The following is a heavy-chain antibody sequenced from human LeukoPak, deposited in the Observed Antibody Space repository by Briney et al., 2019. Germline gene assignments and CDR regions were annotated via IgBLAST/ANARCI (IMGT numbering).Heavy chain of an antibody. D-gene: IGHD3-3*01. J-gene: IGHJ3*02. CDR1: GGTFITYA. V-gene: IGHV1-69*04. Sequence: ASVTVSFKVSGGTFITYAITWVRRAPGQGLEGMSRIIPIAEITHYAQKFQGRVTVTADKSTNTAYMELSRLRSEDTAVYYCARDLPFAYHAFDIWGQGTTVAVSS. CDR3: ARDLPFAYHAFDI. CDR2: IIPIAEIT.